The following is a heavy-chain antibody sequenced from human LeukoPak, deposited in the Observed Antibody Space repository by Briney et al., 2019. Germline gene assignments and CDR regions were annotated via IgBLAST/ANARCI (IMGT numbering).Heavy chain of an antibody. CDR3: ARHYRFRQLGSFDS. CDR1: SGSISSYY. J-gene: IGHJ4*02. Sequence: SETLSLTCTVSSGSISSYYWSWIRQPPGKGLEWIGYIYYSGSTNYNPSLKSRVTISVDTSKNQFSLKLSSVTAADTAVYYCARHYRFRQLGSFDSWGQGTLVTVSS. CDR2: IYYSGST. V-gene: IGHV4-59*08. D-gene: IGHD6-13*01.